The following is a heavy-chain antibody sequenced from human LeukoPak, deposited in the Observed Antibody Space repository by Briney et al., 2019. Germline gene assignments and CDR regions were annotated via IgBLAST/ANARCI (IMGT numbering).Heavy chain of an antibody. D-gene: IGHD1-26*01. J-gene: IGHJ4*02. CDR1: GGSISSYY. Sequence: SETLSLTCTVSGGSISSYYWSWIRQPPGKGLEWIGYTFYSGSTNYNPSLKSRVTISLDTSKNQFSLKLSSVTAADTAVYYCARGSSYGGHLGYWGQGTLVTVSS. CDR2: TFYSGST. V-gene: IGHV4-59*01. CDR3: ARGSSYGGHLGY.